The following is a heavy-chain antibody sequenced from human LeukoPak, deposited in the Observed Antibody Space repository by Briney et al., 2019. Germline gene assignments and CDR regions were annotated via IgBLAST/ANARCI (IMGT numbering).Heavy chain of an antibody. J-gene: IGHJ4*02. CDR3: ARAPSMVRGVPTDY. CDR2: INHSGST. V-gene: IGHV4-34*01. D-gene: IGHD3-10*01. CDR1: GGSFSGYY. Sequence: SETLSLTCAVYGGSFSGYYWSWIRQPPGKGLEWIGEINHSGSTNYSPSLKSRVTISVDTSKNQFSLKLSSVTAADTAVYYRARAPSMVRGVPTDYWGQGTLVTVSS.